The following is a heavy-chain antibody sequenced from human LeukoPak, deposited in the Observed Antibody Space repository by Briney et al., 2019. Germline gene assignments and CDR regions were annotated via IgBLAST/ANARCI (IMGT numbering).Heavy chain of an antibody. CDR3: ARRYGSGTYYKY. D-gene: IGHD3-10*01. CDR2: IYYSGST. CDR1: GGSISSSSYY. Sequence: SETLSLTCTVSGGSISSSSYYWGWIRQPPGKGLEWIGSIYYSGSTYYNPSLKSRVTMSLDTSKNRFSLKLTSVIAADTAVYYCARRYGSGTYYKYWGQGTLVTVSS. V-gene: IGHV4-39*07. J-gene: IGHJ4*02.